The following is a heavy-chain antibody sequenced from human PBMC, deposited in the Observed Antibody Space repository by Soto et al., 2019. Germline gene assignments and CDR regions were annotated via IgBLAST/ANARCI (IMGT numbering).Heavy chain of an antibody. CDR1: GFTFSSYW. CDR3: ARIAASGRGWDV. Sequence: EVQLVESGGGLVQPGGSLRLSCVDSGFTFSSYWMSWVRQAPVKGLEWVGNIKQDGSEENYVDSVTGRFTISRDNAKNSMYLQMNCLRAEDTAVYYCARIAASGRGWDVWGQGTTVVVSS. CDR2: IKQDGSEE. J-gene: IGHJ6*02. V-gene: IGHV3-7*01. D-gene: IGHD6-13*01.